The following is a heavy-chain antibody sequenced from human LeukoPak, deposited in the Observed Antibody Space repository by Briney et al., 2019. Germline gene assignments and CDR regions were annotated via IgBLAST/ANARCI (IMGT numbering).Heavy chain of an antibody. D-gene: IGHD3-22*01. CDR3: ARRRYYDATGYLD. V-gene: IGHV4-39*01. CDR1: GGSISSSSYY. CDR2: IYYSGST. Sequence: PSETLSLTCTISGGSISSSSYYWDWIRQYPGKGLEWLGTIYYSGSTYYNASLTSRLFISVDTSNNQFSLRLSFVTAADTAVYYCARRRYYDATGYLDWGQGTLITVSS. J-gene: IGHJ1*01.